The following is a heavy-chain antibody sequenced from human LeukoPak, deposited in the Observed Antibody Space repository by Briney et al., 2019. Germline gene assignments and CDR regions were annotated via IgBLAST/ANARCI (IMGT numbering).Heavy chain of an antibody. J-gene: IGHJ4*01. CDR2: IYYSGST. D-gene: IGHD3-10*01. Sequence: SETLSLTCTVSGGSISSYYWSWIRQPPGKGLEWIGYIYYSGSTNYNPSLKSRVTISLDTSKNQFSLKLNSVTAADTAVYYCASHYGSGSFYSPFDYWGQEPWSPSPQ. CDR1: GGSISSYY. V-gene: IGHV4-59*01. CDR3: ASHYGSGSFYSPFDY.